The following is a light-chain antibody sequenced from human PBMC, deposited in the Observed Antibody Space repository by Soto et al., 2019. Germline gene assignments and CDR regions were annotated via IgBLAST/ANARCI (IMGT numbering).Light chain of an antibody. CDR1: QSISTY. Sequence: DIQVRRFLSSLCSSLAPKHTITCRASQSISTYLNWYQQKSGKAPNLLIFAASTLQSGVPSRFSGSGSGPDFTLSIRSLPPEDFATYYGQQRYTATLSFGGGTMVDI. J-gene: IGKJ4*01. V-gene: IGKV1-39*01. CDR3: QQRYTATLS. CDR2: AAS.